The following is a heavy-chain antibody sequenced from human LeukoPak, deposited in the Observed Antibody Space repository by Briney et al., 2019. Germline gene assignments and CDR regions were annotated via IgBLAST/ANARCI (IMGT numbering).Heavy chain of an antibody. CDR1: GFTFSSYG. CDR2: ISYDGSNK. D-gene: IGHD6-19*01. CDR3: AKDSSGWYRHFGY. V-gene: IGHV3-30*18. Sequence: GGSLRLSCAASGFTFSSYGMHWVRQAPGKGLEWVAVISYDGSNKYYADSVKGRFTISRDNSKNTLYLQMNSLRAEDTAVYYCAKDSSGWYRHFGYWGQGTLVTVSS. J-gene: IGHJ4*02.